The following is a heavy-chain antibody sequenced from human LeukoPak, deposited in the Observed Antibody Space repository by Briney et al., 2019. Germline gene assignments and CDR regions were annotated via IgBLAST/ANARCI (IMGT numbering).Heavy chain of an antibody. CDR2: IQQQDIGGK. D-gene: IGHD2-15*01. V-gene: IGHV3-7*01. CDR3: AGGGDLYCSTANWLPFDY. Sequence: GGSLRLSCAASGFTFNSYWMSWVRQAPGKGLEWVASIQQQDIGGKQYVESVKGRFTISRENAKNSLSLQMNSLRAEETAVYYCAGGGDLYCSTANWLPFDYWGQGTLVTVSS. J-gene: IGHJ4*02. CDR1: GFTFNSYW.